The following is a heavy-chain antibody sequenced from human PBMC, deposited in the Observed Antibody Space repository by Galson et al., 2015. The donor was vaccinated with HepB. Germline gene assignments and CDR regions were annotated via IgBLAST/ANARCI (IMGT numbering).Heavy chain of an antibody. Sequence: QVQLQESGPGLVKPSETLSLTCTVSGGSISTYYWSWIRQPPGKGLEWIGYIYYSGSTNYNPSLKSRVTISVDTSKNQFSLKLNSVTAADTAVYYCVRDFPKAGGTGGFDYWGQGTLVTVSS. D-gene: IGHD1-26*01. CDR1: GGSISTYY. CDR3: VRDFPKAGGTGGFDY. V-gene: IGHV4-59*01. CDR2: IYYSGST. J-gene: IGHJ4*02.